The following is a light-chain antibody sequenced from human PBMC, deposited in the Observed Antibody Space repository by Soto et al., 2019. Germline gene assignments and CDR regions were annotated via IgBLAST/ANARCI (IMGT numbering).Light chain of an antibody. Sequence: ETLLTQYPGTLSLSPGERATLSWGASQSVGGSLAWYQQKTGQAPRLLIYGASSRATGIPARFSGSGYGTELTITISSLKSEDFEIYYCHQYDNWTGAFGQGTKVDIK. CDR2: GAS. J-gene: IGKJ1*01. V-gene: IGKV3D-15*01. CDR3: HQYDNWTGA. CDR1: QSVGGS.